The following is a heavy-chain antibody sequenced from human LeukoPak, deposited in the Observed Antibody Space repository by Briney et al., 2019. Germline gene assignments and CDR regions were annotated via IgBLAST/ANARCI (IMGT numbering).Heavy chain of an antibody. D-gene: IGHD3-10*01. J-gene: IGHJ6*04. CDR3: ARDPELWFGETHPNYGMDV. CDR2: INHSGST. V-gene: IGHV4-34*01. CDR1: GGSFSGYY. Sequence: SETLSLTCAVYGGSFSGYYWSWIRQPPGKGLEWIGEINHSGSTNYNPSLKSRVTISVDTSKNQFSLKLSSVTAADTAVYYCARDPELWFGETHPNYGMDVWGKGTTVTVSS.